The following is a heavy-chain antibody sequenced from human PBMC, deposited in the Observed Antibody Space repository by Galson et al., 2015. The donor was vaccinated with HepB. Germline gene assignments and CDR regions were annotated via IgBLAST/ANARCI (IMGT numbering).Heavy chain of an antibody. CDR2: IRYDGSNK. CDR1: GFTFSSYG. D-gene: IGHD2-15*01. Sequence: SLRLSCAASGFTFSSYGMHWVRQAPGKGLEWVAFIRYDGSNKYYADSVKGRFTISRDNSKNTLYLQMNSLRAEDTAVYYCAKDGGDGYCSGGSCLNWFDPWGQGTLVTVSS. J-gene: IGHJ5*02. CDR3: AKDGGDGYCSGGSCLNWFDP. V-gene: IGHV3-30*02.